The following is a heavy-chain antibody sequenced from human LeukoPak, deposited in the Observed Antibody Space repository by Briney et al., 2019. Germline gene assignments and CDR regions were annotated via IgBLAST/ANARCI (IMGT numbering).Heavy chain of an antibody. CDR3: ARVGGTEPFYNDYHYHYGMDV. CDR1: GDSIMRRGYF. D-gene: IGHD1-14*01. J-gene: IGHJ6*04. CDR2: IYDSGTP. Sequence: SETLSLTCIVSGDSIMRRGYFWTWNRQYPGKGLEWIGYIYDSGTPFYNPSLESRLTMSIDTSKSHFSLKLSSVTAADTAVYYCARVGGTEPFYNDYHYHYGMDVWGKGTTVIVSS. V-gene: IGHV4-31*03.